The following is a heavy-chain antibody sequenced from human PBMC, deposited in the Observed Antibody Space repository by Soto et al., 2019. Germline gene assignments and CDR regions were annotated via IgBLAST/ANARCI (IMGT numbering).Heavy chain of an antibody. D-gene: IGHD6-19*01. CDR2: FDPEDGET. Sequence: ASVKVSCKVSGYTQTDLSMHWVRQAPGKGLEWMGGFDPEDGETIYAQKFQGRVTMTEDTSTDTAYMELSSLRSEDTAVYYCATGLTSSSPYSSGWYGLVDYWGQGTLVTVSS. J-gene: IGHJ4*02. CDR3: ATGLTSSSPYSSGWYGLVDY. CDR1: GYTQTDLS. V-gene: IGHV1-24*01.